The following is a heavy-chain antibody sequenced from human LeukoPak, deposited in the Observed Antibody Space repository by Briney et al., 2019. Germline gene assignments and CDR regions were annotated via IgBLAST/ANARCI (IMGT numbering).Heavy chain of an antibody. Sequence: PSETLSLTCTVSGGSISSYYWSWIRQPPGKGLEWVGYIYYSGSTNYNPSLKSRVTMSLDTSKNQVCLKLNSVTAADTAVYYCARHISSGGTYAHFDYWGQGTLVTVSS. D-gene: IGHD1-26*01. CDR1: GGSISSYY. CDR3: ARHISSGGTYAHFDY. CDR2: IYYSGST. V-gene: IGHV4-59*08. J-gene: IGHJ4*02.